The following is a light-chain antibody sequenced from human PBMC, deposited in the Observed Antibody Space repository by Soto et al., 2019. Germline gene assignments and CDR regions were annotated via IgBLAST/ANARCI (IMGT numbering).Light chain of an antibody. J-gene: IGKJ4*01. CDR1: QSVSSY. V-gene: IGKV3-11*01. CDR2: DAT. Sequence: EIVLTQSPATLPVSPGERATLSCRASQSVSSYLAWYQQKPGQAPRLLIYDATNRATGIPSRFSGSGSGTDFTLTISSLEPEDFAVYYCQQRKNWPPLTFGGGTKVEIK. CDR3: QQRKNWPPLT.